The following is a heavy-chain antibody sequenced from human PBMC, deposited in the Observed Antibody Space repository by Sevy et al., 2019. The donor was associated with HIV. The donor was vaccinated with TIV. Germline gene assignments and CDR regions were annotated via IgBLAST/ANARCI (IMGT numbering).Heavy chain of an antibody. D-gene: IGHD3-22*01. CDR3: ATTKDYYDSSGYPFDS. J-gene: IGHJ4*02. V-gene: IGHV1-24*01. CDR2: FDPEDGDPEDGKT. Sequence: ASVKVSCKVSGYTLTKLSMHWVRQTPGKGLEWMTNFDPEDGDPEDGKTIYAQKFLGRVTMTEDTSTDTAYMELSSLRSEDTAVYYCATTKDYYDSSGYPFDSWGQGTLVTVSS. CDR1: GYTLTKLS.